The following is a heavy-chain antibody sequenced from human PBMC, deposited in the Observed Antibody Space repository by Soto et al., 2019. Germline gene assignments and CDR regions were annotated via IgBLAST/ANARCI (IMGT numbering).Heavy chain of an antibody. V-gene: IGHV1-2*02. CDR2: INPNSGVT. Sequence: GASVKVSCKASGYTFTAYHIQWVRQAPGQGLEWLGWINPNSGVTKYAQRFQGRVTMTRDLSLNTAYMELSSLRSDDTAVYYCARVPPGYSNSWYLFDPWGQGTQVTVSS. CDR3: ARVPPGYSNSWYLFDP. D-gene: IGHD6-13*01. CDR1: GYTFTAYH. J-gene: IGHJ5*02.